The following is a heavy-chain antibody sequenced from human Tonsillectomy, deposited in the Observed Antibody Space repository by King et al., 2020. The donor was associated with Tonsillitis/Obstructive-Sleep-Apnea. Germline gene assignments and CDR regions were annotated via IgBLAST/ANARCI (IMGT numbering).Heavy chain of an antibody. CDR1: GGTFSSYA. V-gene: IGHV1-69*10. Sequence: QLVQSGAEVKKPGSSVKVSCKASGGTFSSYAISWVRQAPGQGLEWMGGIIPIFDVTNYAQKFQGRVTITADKSATTAYMELTGLTSEDTAVFYYARGWEHYFDYWGQGTLVTVSS. D-gene: IGHD1-26*01. CDR3: ARGWEHYFDY. CDR2: IIPIFDVT. J-gene: IGHJ4*02.